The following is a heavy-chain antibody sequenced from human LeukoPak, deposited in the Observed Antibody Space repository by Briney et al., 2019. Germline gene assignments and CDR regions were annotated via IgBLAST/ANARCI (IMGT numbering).Heavy chain of an antibody. V-gene: IGHV3-30*04. CDR3: TRVGYIDEGIDY. Sequence: GGSLRLSCVASGFSFSDSVIHWVRQAPGKGLEWVAVISHDVKTTYYADSAKGRFTISRDNAKNSLYLQMNSLRAEDTAIYYCTRVGYIDEGIDYWGQGTLVTVSS. CDR1: GFSFSDSV. CDR2: ISHDVKTT. J-gene: IGHJ4*02. D-gene: IGHD5-24*01.